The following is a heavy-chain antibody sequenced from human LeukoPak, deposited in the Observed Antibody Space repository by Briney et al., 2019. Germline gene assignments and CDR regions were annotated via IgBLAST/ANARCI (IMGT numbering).Heavy chain of an antibody. CDR2: IKSKTDGGTT. CDR3: TTEHRRDGYNAGYYYGMDV. V-gene: IGHV3-15*01. CDR1: GFTFSNAW. D-gene: IGHD5-24*01. Sequence: PGGSLRLSCAASGFTFSNAWMSWVRQAPGKGLEWVGRIKSKTDGGTTDYAAPVKGRFTISRDDSKNTLYLQMNSLKTEDTAVYYCTTEHRRDGYNAGYYYGMDVWGQGTTVTVSS. J-gene: IGHJ6*02.